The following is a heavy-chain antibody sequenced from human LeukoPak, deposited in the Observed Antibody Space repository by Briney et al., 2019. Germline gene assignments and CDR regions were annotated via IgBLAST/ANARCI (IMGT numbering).Heavy chain of an antibody. CDR3: ARDSTGTTTLDY. CDR1: GGSISSYY. J-gene: IGHJ4*02. V-gene: IGHV4-59*01. CDR2: IYYSGST. Sequence: PSETLSLTCTVSGGSISSYYWSWIRQPPGKGLEWIGYIYYSGSTNYNPSLKGRVTISVDTSKNQFSLKLSSVTAADTAVYYCARDSTGTTTLDYWGQGTLVTVSS. D-gene: IGHD1-7*01.